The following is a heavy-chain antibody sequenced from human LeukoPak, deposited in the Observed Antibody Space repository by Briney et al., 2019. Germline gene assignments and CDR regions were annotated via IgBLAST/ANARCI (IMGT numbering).Heavy chain of an antibody. CDR3: ARGHVVVVAAAYYGMDV. CDR2: INHSGST. Sequence: SETLSLTCAVYGGSFSGYYWSWIRQPPGKGLEWIGEINHSGSTNYNPSLKSRVTISVDTSKNQFSLQLNSVTPEDTAVYYCARGHVVVVAAAYYGMDVWGQGTTVTVSS. V-gene: IGHV4-34*01. CDR1: GGSFSGYY. J-gene: IGHJ6*02. D-gene: IGHD2-15*01.